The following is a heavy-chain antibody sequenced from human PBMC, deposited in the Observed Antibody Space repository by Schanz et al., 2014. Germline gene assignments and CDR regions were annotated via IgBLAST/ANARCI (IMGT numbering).Heavy chain of an antibody. CDR3: ARGYGDYFNPLYYFDY. Sequence: QVQLVQSGAEVKKPGSSVKVSCKASGDTFNTYDIHWVRQATGQGLEWMGWISVYNGNTKYAQKVQGRVTMTTDTSTSTAYMDLRSLTSDDTAVYYCARGYGDYFNPLYYFDYWGQGTLVTVSA. CDR2: ISVYNGNT. D-gene: IGHD4-17*01. J-gene: IGHJ4*02. V-gene: IGHV1-18*01. CDR1: GDTFNTYD.